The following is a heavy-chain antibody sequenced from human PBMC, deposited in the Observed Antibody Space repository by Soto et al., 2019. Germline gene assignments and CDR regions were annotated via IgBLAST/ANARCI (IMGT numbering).Heavy chain of an antibody. CDR3: VRPNFGALTHFDF. V-gene: IGHV5-51*01. CDR1: GYTFTNYW. Sequence: GESLKISCKAIGYTFTNYWIGWVRQTPGKGLEWVGIIFPGDSDTRYNPSFEGQVTVSADESISTAYLQWNTLKASDTAMYYCVRPNFGALTHFDFWGQGTLVTVSS. J-gene: IGHJ4*02. CDR2: IFPGDSDT. D-gene: IGHD3-16*01.